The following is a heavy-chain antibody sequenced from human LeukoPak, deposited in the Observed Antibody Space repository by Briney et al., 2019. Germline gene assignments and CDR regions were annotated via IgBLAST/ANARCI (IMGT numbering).Heavy chain of an antibody. CDR2: IIPIFGTA. J-gene: IGHJ5*02. CDR3: ARDGVISGSYYH. Sequence: ASVKVSCKASGGTFSSYAISWVRQAPGQGLEWMGGIIPIFGTANYAQKFQGRVTITADESTSTAYMELSSLRSEDTAVYYCARDGVISGSYYHWGQGTLVTVSS. CDR1: GGTFSSYA. D-gene: IGHD1-26*01. V-gene: IGHV1-69*13.